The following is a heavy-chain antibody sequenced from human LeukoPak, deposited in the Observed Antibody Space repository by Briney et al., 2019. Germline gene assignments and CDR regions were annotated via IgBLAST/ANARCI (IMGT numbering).Heavy chain of an antibody. J-gene: IGHJ3*02. CDR2: TYYRSKWYN. D-gene: IGHD2-2*01. CDR3: ARGSTSESPVADAFDI. Sequence: SQTLSLTCAISGDSVSSNSGVWNRIRQSPSRGLEWLGRTYYRSKWYNDYTVSVKSRITINPDTSKNQFSLQLNSVTPEDTAVYYCARGSTSESPVADAFDIWGQGTMVTVS. CDR1: GDSVSSNSGV. V-gene: IGHV6-1*01.